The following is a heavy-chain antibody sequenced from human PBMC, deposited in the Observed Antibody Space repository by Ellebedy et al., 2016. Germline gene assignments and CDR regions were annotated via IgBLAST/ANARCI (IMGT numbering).Heavy chain of an antibody. CDR2: IFSDGNT. J-gene: IGHJ4*02. V-gene: IGHV3-53*01. CDR3: ARDNRTYFGSGSFPFDV. D-gene: IGHD3-10*01. CDR1: GFTVSTNY. Sequence: GESLKISCAASGFTVSTNYMKWVRQAPGKGLEWVSAIFSDGNTYYADSVKGRFTISRDDSKNTLFLEMHGLTAEDTAVYYCARDNRTYFGSGSFPFDVWGQGILVTVSS.